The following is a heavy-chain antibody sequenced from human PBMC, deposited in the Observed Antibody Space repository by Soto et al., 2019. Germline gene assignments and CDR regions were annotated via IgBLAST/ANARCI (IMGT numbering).Heavy chain of an antibody. Sequence: VGSLRLSCTASGFTFRSYAMSWVRQAPGRGLEWVSYISSSSFTIHYADSVEGRFAISRDNAKNSLYLQMNSLRADDTAVYYCAREYNDFWSGHFDVWGQGALVTVSS. CDR1: GFTFRSYA. CDR2: ISSSSFTI. CDR3: AREYNDFWSGHFDV. J-gene: IGHJ4*02. V-gene: IGHV3-48*01. D-gene: IGHD3-3*01.